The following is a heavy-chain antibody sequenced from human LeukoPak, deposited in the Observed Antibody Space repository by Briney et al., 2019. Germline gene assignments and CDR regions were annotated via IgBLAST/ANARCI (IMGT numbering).Heavy chain of an antibody. V-gene: IGHV1-2*02. CDR1: GYTLNGYY. D-gene: IGHD2-2*01. CDR3: ARSRMKEDFDI. J-gene: IGHJ3*02. Sequence: SLKVSCKASGYTLNGYYIHCVRQAPGQGLKWMGWIKPRIGDRNCTQNFQGRVTMSRDTYISTAYMAMSRLRSDDTALYYCARSRMKEDFDIWGQGTMVTVS. CDR2: IKPRIGDR.